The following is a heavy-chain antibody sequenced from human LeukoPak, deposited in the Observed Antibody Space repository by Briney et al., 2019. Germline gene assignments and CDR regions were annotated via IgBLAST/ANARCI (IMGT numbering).Heavy chain of an antibody. J-gene: IGHJ3*02. CDR3: ARALNGFDI. CDR2: IYSGGSI. Sequence: GGSLRLSCAASGFTFSGFIMTWVRQAPGKGLEWVSVIYSGGSIYYADSVKGRFTISRDNSRNTLYLQMNSLRAEDTAVYYCARALNGFDIWGPGTLVTVSS. CDR1: GFTFSGFI. V-gene: IGHV3-53*01.